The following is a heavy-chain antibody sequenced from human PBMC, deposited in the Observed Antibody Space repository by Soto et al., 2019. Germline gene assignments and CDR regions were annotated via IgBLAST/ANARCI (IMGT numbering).Heavy chain of an antibody. CDR3: ARDLKVGYCSSTSCRRGYYYYGMDV. V-gene: IGHV3-48*03. Sequence: GSLRLSCAASGFTFSSYEMNWVRQAPGKGLEWVSYISSSGSTIYYADSVKGRFTISRDNAKNSLYLQMNSLRAEDTAVYYCARDLKVGYCSSTSCRRGYYYYGMDVWGQGTTVTVSS. CDR1: GFTFSSYE. J-gene: IGHJ6*02. D-gene: IGHD2-2*01. CDR2: ISSSGSTI.